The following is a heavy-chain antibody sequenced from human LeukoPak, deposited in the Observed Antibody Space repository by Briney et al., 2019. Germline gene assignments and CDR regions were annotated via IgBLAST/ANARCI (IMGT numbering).Heavy chain of an antibody. D-gene: IGHD3-10*01. CDR1: GGSISTYY. V-gene: IGHV4-59*01. CDR3: ARGRGDARGTSFDP. CDR2: IYYTGTT. J-gene: IGHJ5*02. Sequence: PSETLSLTCTVSGGSISTYYWSWIRQPPGKGLEWIGYIYYTGTTTYNPSLKSRVTISIDTSKNQFSLKLTSLTAADTAVYYCARGRGDARGTSFDPWGQGTVVTVSS.